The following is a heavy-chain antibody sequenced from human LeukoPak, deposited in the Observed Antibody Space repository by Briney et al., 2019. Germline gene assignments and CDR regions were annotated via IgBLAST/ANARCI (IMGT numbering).Heavy chain of an antibody. CDR3: AKEERDRLDY. Sequence: GGSLRLSCAASGFTFSSYGMHWVRQAPGKGLEWVAVISYVGSNKYYADSVKGRFTISRDNSKNTLYLQMNSLRAEDTAVYYCAKEERDRLDYWGQGTLVTVSS. D-gene: IGHD5-24*01. CDR1: GFTFSSYG. J-gene: IGHJ4*02. V-gene: IGHV3-30*18. CDR2: ISYVGSNK.